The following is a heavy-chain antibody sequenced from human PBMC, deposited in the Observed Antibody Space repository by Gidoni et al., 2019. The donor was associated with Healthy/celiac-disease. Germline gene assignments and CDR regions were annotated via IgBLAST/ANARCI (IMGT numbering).Heavy chain of an antibody. CDR3: ARSHYDYVWGSYRSRWFDP. Sequence: QVQLQQWGAGQLKPSETLSLTCAVYGGSFSGYYWSWIRQPPGKGLEWIGEINHSGSTNYNPSLKSRVTISVDTSKNQFSLKLSSVTAADTAVYYCARSHYDYVWGSYRSRWFDPWGQGTLVTVSS. D-gene: IGHD3-16*02. J-gene: IGHJ5*02. V-gene: IGHV4-34*01. CDR1: GGSFSGYY. CDR2: INHSGST.